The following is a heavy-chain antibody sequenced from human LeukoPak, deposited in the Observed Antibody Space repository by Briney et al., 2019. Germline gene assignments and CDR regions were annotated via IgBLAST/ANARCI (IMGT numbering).Heavy chain of an antibody. Sequence: GGSLRLSCAASGFTFSRHYMSWVRQGPGKGLEWVANIKQDGRETFYVDSVKGRFTVSRDNAKNSLHLQMNSLRAGDTAVYYCVRGGILGSDDDAFDMWGQGTMVTVSS. V-gene: IGHV3-7*01. CDR1: GFTFSRHY. J-gene: IGHJ3*02. CDR2: IKQDGRET. D-gene: IGHD1-20*01. CDR3: VRGGILGSDDDAFDM.